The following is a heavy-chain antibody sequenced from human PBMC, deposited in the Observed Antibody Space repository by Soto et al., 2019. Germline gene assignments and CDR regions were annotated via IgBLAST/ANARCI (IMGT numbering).Heavy chain of an antibody. J-gene: IGHJ4*02. Sequence: RLSCAASGFTFSSYGMHWVRQAPGKGLEWVAVIWYDGSNKYYADSVKGRFTISRDNSKNTLYLQMNSLRAEDTAVYYCARGCYYDSSGYYVPVDYWGQGTLVTVSS. V-gene: IGHV3-33*01. CDR1: GFTFSSYG. D-gene: IGHD3-22*01. CDR2: IWYDGSNK. CDR3: ARGCYYDSSGYYVPVDY.